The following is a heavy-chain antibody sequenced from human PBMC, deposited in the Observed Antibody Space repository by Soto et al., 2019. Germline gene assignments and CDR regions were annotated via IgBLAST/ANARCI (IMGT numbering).Heavy chain of an antibody. CDR3: ARGRGRPSGNPTYYYYYGMDV. CDR2: INHSGST. D-gene: IGHD2-15*01. V-gene: IGHV4-34*01. J-gene: IGHJ6*02. Sequence: PSETLSLTCAVYGGSFSGYYWSWIRQPPGKGLEWIGEINHSGSTNYNPSLKSRVTISVDTSKNQFSLKLSSVTAADTAVYYCARGRGRPSGNPTYYYYYGMDVWGQGTTVTVSS. CDR1: GGSFSGYY.